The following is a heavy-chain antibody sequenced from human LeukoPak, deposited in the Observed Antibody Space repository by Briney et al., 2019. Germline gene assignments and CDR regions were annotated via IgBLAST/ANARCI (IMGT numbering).Heavy chain of an antibody. CDR3: ARFYYDSSGYSLPFGY. V-gene: IGHV1-2*02. CDR2: INPNSGGT. Sequence: ASVKVSCKASGYTFTGYYMHWVRQAPGQGLEWMGWINPNSGGTNYAQKFQGRVTMTRDTSISTAYMELSRLRSDDTAVYYCARFYYDSSGYSLPFGYWGQGTLVTVSS. CDR1: GYTFTGYY. D-gene: IGHD3-22*01. J-gene: IGHJ4*02.